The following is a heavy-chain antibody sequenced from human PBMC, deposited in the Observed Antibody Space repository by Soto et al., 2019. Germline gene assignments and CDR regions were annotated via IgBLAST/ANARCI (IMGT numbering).Heavy chain of an antibody. V-gene: IGHV3-64*01. J-gene: IGHJ6*02. CDR1: GFTFSSYA. Sequence: EVQLVESGGGLVQPGGSLRLSCAASGFTFSSYAMHWVRQAPGKGLEYVSAISSNGGSTYYANSVKGRFTISRDNSKNTLYLQMGNLRAEDMAVYYCARDVGGMDVWGQGTTVTVSS. CDR2: ISSNGGST. CDR3: ARDVGGMDV.